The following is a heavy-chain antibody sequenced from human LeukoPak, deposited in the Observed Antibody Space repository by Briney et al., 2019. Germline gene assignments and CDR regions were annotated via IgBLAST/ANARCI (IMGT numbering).Heavy chain of an antibody. J-gene: IGHJ4*02. Sequence: GGCLMQACAASGFSFSSYAMHWVRQAPGRGLEYVSAISNNGDDTYSANSVTGRITISRDNSNNTLYLQMGSLRAEDMAVYYCARVGYDGNLDHWGQGTLVTVSS. V-gene: IGHV3-64*01. CDR1: GFSFSSYA. CDR2: ISNNGDDT. D-gene: IGHD3-3*01. CDR3: ARVGYDGNLDH.